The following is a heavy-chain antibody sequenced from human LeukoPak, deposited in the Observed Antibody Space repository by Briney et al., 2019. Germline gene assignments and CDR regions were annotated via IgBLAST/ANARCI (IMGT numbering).Heavy chain of an antibody. J-gene: IGHJ4*02. CDR3: TRDPDG. CDR1: GFSVTNYF. Sequence: GGSLRLSCAASGFSVTNYFMSWVRRAPGKGLEWVSVMYSGGETFHADSVKGRFILSRHISKNTLYLQMNSLRADDTAVYYCTRDPDGWGQGTLVTVSS. CDR2: MYSGGET. V-gene: IGHV3-66*01.